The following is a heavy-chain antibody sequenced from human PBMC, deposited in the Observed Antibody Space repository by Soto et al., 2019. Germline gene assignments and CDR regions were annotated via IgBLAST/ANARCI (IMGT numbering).Heavy chain of an antibody. Sequence: PGGSLRLSCAASGFTVSSHFMSWVRQAPGKRPDWVSVIYSGGTTYYTDSVKGRFIISRDNSENTVYLQMNSLRAEDTAVYYCARYCSSSSCSSETGGGLDVWDQGTTVTVSS. CDR2: IYSGGTT. J-gene: IGHJ6*02. CDR1: GFTVSSHF. D-gene: IGHD2-2*01. CDR3: ARYCSSSSCSSETGGGLDV. V-gene: IGHV3-53*01.